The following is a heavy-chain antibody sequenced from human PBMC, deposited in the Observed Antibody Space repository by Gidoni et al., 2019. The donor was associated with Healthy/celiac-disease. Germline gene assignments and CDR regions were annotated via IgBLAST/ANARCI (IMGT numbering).Heavy chain of an antibody. J-gene: IGHJ4*02. CDR2: ISWNSGSI. CDR1: GFTFDDYG. CDR3: AKAFDDYSLSGSYSPFDY. V-gene: IGHV3-9*01. Sequence: EVQLVESGGGLVQPGRSLRLSCAASGFTFDDYGMHWVRQAPGKGLEWVSGISWNSGSIGYADSVKGRFTISRDNAKNSLYLQMNSLRAEDTALYYCAKAFDDYSLSGSYSPFDYWGQGTLVTVSS. D-gene: IGHD1-26*01.